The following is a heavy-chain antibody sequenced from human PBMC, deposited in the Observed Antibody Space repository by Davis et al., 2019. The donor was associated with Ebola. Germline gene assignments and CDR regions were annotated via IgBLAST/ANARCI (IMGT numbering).Heavy chain of an antibody. J-gene: IGHJ2*01. CDR2: INSDGSST. V-gene: IGHV3-74*01. Sequence: PGGSLRLSCAASGFTFSSYWMHWVRQAPGKGLVWVSRINSDGSSTSYADSVKGRFTISRDNAKNSLYLQMNSLRAEDTAVYYCARAGVQLWLLDWYFDLWGRGTLVTVSS. D-gene: IGHD5-18*01. CDR3: ARAGVQLWLLDWYFDL. CDR1: GFTFSSYW.